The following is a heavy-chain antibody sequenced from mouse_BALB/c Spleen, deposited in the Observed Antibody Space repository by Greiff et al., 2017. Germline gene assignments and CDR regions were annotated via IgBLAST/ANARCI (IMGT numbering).Heavy chain of an antibody. CDR1: GYTFTDYV. CDR3: ARCYRTGAWFAY. D-gene: IGHD2-14*01. V-gene: IGHV1-77*01. Sequence: QVQLKQSGPELVKPGASVTMSCKASGYTFTDYVISWVQQRTGQGLEWIGEIYPGSGSTYYNEKFKGKATLTADESSNTAYMQLSSLTSEDSAVYFCARCYRTGAWFAYWGQGTLVTVSA. CDR2: IYPGSGST. J-gene: IGHJ3*01.